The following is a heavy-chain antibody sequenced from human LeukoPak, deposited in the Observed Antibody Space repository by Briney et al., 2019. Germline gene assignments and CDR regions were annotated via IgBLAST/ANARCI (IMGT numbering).Heavy chain of an antibody. CDR3: ARGTSTGYYRTEAFDL. J-gene: IGHJ3*01. CDR1: GLAVTNNY. CDR2: IYSSGRT. V-gene: IGHV3-66*01. Sequence: GGSLRLSCAASGLAVTNNYMTWVRQAPWKGLEWVSVIYSSGRTSYAASVKGRFTVSRDNAKNTVYLQVNGLKVDDTAVYYCARGTSTGYYRTEAFDLWGQGTLVTVSS. D-gene: IGHD3-22*01.